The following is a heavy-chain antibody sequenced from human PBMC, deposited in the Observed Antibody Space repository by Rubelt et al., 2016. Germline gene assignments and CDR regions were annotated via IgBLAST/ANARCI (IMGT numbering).Heavy chain of an antibody. Sequence: QVQLQQWGAGLLKPSETLSLTCAVYGGSFSGYYWSWIRQPPGKGLEWIGEINHSGSTNYNPSLKSRVPISVDPSKNQFSRKLSSVTAADTAVYYCARRSRGYSYGARGYFDYWGQGTLVTVSS. CDR2: INHSGST. V-gene: IGHV4-34*01. J-gene: IGHJ4*02. CDR1: GGSFSGYY. CDR3: ARRSRGYSYGARGYFDY. D-gene: IGHD5-18*01.